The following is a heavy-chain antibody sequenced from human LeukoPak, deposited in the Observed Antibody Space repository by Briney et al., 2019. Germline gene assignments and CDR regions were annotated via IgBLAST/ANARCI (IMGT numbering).Heavy chain of an antibody. CDR3: ARDGVIRDGFDY. J-gene: IGHJ4*02. D-gene: IGHD3-22*01. V-gene: IGHV1-46*01. Sequence: ASVKVSCKASGYTFTSYYMHWVRQAPGQGLEWMGIINPSGGSTSYAQKFQGRVTMTRDTSTSTVYMELSSLRSEDTAVYYSARDGVIRDGFDYWGQGTLVTVSS. CDR1: GYTFTSYY. CDR2: INPSGGST.